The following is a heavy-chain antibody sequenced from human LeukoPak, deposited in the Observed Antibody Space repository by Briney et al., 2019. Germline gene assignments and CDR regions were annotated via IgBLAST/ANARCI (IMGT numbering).Heavy chain of an antibody. CDR1: GFTFSSYA. CDR2: ISGSGGST. CDR3: AKVTEGGSYLEDAFDI. J-gene: IGHJ3*02. Sequence: GGSLRLSCAASGFTFSSYAMSWVRQAPGKGLEWVSAISGSGGSTYYADSVKGRFTISRDNSKNTLYLQMNSLRAEDTAVYYCAKVTEGGSYLEDAFDIWGQGTMVTVSS. V-gene: IGHV3-23*01. D-gene: IGHD1-26*01.